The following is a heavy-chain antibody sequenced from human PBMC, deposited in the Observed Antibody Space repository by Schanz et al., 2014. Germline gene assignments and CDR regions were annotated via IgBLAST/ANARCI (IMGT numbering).Heavy chain of an antibody. CDR1: GYTFTSYY. V-gene: IGHV1-46*01. Sequence: QLMQSGSEVRKPGASVKVSCKASGYTFTSYYMHWVRQAPGQGLEWMGIINPSGGSTSYAQKFQGRVNMTRDTVTTTVHLELTRLRTDDTAIYYCARVHIATYHYNSPGAFDIWGQGTRVTVSS. D-gene: IGHD3-10*01. J-gene: IGHJ3*02. CDR2: INPSGGST. CDR3: ARVHIATYHYNSPGAFDI.